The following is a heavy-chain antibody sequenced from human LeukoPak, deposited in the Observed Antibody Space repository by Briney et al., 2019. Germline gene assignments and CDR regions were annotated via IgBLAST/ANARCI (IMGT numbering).Heavy chain of an antibody. Sequence: ASVKVSCKASGYTFTSYAMHWVRQAPGQRLEWMGWINAGNGNTKYSQKFQGRVTITRDTSASTAYMELSSLRSEDTAVYYRARVAYGSSGGSCYRCFQHWGQGTLVTVSS. J-gene: IGHJ1*01. V-gene: IGHV1-3*01. D-gene: IGHD2-15*01. CDR3: ARVAYGSSGGSCYRCFQH. CDR1: GYTFTSYA. CDR2: INAGNGNT.